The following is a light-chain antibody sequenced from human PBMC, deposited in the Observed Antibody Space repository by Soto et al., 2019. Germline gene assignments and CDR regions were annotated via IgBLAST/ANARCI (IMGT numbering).Light chain of an antibody. Sequence: EIQMTQSPSTLSASVGDRVTITCRASQSISTHLAWYQQKPGKAPEVLIYDASTLESGVQSSISGIGSGTKFTLTISILQPDDFATYYCQQYSSNLYTFGQGTKVDIK. J-gene: IGKJ2*01. CDR3: QQYSSNLYT. CDR1: QSISTH. CDR2: DAS. V-gene: IGKV1-5*01.